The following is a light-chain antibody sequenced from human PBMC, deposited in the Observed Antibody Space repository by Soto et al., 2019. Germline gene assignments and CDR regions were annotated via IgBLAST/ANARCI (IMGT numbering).Light chain of an antibody. CDR2: GAS. CDR3: QQYNNWPWT. Sequence: EIVMTQSPAPLSVSPGGRATLSCMASQSISGALAWYQQKPGQAPRLLIYGASTRATSFPARFSGSGSGTDCTLTISSLQSEDFAVYYCQQYNNWPWTLGQGTKVDIK. V-gene: IGKV3-15*01. CDR1: QSISGA. J-gene: IGKJ1*01.